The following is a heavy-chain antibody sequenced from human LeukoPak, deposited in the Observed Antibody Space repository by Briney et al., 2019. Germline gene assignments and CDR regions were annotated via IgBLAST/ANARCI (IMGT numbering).Heavy chain of an antibody. J-gene: IGHJ4*02. CDR1: GFTVSSHY. CDR3: ARRGGYGGHEFGGGIEGYFDY. V-gene: IGHV3-53*01. D-gene: IGHD5-12*01. Sequence: GGSLRLSCAASGFTVSSHYMNWVRQAPGKGLEWVSVIDSADNTYYADSVKGRFTISRDNSNNTVFLQMNSVRAEDTAVYYCARRGGYGGHEFGGGIEGYFDYWGQGTVVTVSS. CDR2: IDSADNT.